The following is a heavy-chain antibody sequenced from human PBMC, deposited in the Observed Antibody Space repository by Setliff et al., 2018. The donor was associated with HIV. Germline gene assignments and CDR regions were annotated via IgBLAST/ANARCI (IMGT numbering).Heavy chain of an antibody. V-gene: IGHV4-34*01. CDR2: IYNSGTN. CDR1: GGSFSNYF. J-gene: IGHJ6*03. CDR3: ARGLSIFGVATPGFYSFMDV. Sequence: TSETLSLTCAVYGGSFSNYFWSWIRQPPGKGLEWIGDIYNSGTNYYNPSLKSRVSLSVDTSRNQFSLKLNSVTAADTAVYYCARGLSIFGVATPGFYSFMDVWGKGTTVTVSS. D-gene: IGHD3-3*01.